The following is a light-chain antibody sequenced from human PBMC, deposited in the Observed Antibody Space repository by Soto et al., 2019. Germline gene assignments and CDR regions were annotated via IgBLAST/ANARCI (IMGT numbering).Light chain of an antibody. J-gene: IGLJ1*01. CDR2: KGI. CDR1: SSDVGAYNS. CDR3: CSSAPESTYV. Sequence: QSVLAQPASVSGSPGQSITISCTGTSSDVGAYNSVSWYQQHPHRAPQVIIYKGIQRPSGVSNRFSGSTSGNAASLTISALQADDEADYFCCSSAPESTYVFGTGTRSPS. V-gene: IGLV2-23*01.